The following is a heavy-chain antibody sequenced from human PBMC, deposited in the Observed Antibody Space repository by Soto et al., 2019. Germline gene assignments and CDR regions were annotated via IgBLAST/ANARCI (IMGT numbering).Heavy chain of an antibody. CDR2: ISYDGSNK. CDR1: GFTFGSYA. J-gene: IGHJ4*02. V-gene: IGHV3-30-3*01. CDR3: ARVMDYYDSSGYPKPYYFDY. Sequence: GGSLRLSCAASGFTFGSYAMHWVRQAPGKGLEWVAVISYDGSNKYYADSVKGRFTISRDNSKNTLYLQMNSLRAEDTAVYYCARVMDYYDSSGYPKPYYFDYWGQGTLVTVSS. D-gene: IGHD3-22*01.